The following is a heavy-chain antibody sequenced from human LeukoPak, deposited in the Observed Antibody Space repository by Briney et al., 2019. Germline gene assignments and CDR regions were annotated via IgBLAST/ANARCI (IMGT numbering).Heavy chain of an antibody. CDR2: IKQDGSEK. CDR1: GFTFSSYW. D-gene: IGHD2-21*02. CDR3: ARDSSKYCGGDCYSLD. J-gene: IGHJ4*02. Sequence: GGSLRLSCAASGFTFSSYWMSWVRQARGKGLEWVASIKQDGSEKYYVDSVKGRFTISRDNAKNSLYLQMNSLRAEDTAVYYCARDSSKYCGGDCYSLDWGQGTLVTVSS. V-gene: IGHV3-7*03.